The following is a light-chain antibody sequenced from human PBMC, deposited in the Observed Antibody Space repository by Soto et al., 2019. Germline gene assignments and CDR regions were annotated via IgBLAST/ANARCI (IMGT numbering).Light chain of an antibody. CDR1: SSDVGDYDF. V-gene: IGLV2-11*01. CDR3: CSYAGGHTWV. Sequence: TGTSSDVGDYDFVSWYRHHPGKVPKLMIFDVSGRPSGVPHRFSGSKSGNTASLTISGLQAEDEGIYYCCSYAGGHTWVFGGGTKVTVL. J-gene: IGLJ3*02. CDR2: DVS.